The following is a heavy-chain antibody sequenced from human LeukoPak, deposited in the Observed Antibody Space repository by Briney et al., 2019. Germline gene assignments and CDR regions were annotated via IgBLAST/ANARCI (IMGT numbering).Heavy chain of an antibody. Sequence: GGSLRLSCAASGFTFSSYSMNWVRQAPGKGLEWVSYISSSSSTIYYADSAKGRFTISRDNAKNSLYLQMNSLRAEDTAVYYCARDRGYSGYDLDAFDIWGQGTMVTVSS. CDR1: GFTFSSYS. V-gene: IGHV3-48*04. CDR3: ARDRGYSGYDLDAFDI. CDR2: ISSSSSTI. J-gene: IGHJ3*02. D-gene: IGHD5-12*01.